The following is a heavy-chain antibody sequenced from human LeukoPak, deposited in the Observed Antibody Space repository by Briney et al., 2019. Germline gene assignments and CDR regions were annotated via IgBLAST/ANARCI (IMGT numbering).Heavy chain of an antibody. V-gene: IGHV4-61*02. CDR3: ARSGLYCSGGSCYDIHNWFDP. Sequence: SQTLSLTCTVSGGSISSGSYYWSWIRQPAGKGLEWIGRIYTSGSTNYNPSLKSRVTISVDTSKNQFSLKLSSVIAADTAVYYCARSGLYCSGGSCYDIHNWFDPWGQGTLVTVSS. J-gene: IGHJ5*02. CDR2: IYTSGST. CDR1: GGSISSGSYY. D-gene: IGHD2-15*01.